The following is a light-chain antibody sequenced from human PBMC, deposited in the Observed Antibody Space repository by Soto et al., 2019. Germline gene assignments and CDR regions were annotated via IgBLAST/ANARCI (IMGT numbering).Light chain of an antibody. Sequence: QSALTQPASVSGSPGQSITISCTGTSSDVGGYNYVSWYQQHPGKAPKLMIYEVSNRPSGVSNRFSGSKSGNTASLTISGLQSEDEADYFCAAWDDRLNDYVFGTGTKLTVL. V-gene: IGLV2-14*01. CDR3: AAWDDRLNDYV. CDR2: EVS. CDR1: SSDVGGYNY. J-gene: IGLJ1*01.